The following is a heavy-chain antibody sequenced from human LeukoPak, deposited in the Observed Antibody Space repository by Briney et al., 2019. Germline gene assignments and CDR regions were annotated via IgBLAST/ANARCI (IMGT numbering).Heavy chain of an antibody. CDR2: ISGSGGST. CDR1: GFTFSSYA. Sequence: PGGSLRLSCAASGFTFSSYAMSWVRQAPGKGLEWVSVISGSGGSTYYADSVKGRFIISRDNSKNTLYLQMNSLRAEDTAVYYCAKDGGFYDSGAYYDYWGQGTLVTVSS. CDR3: AKDGGFYDSGAYYDY. D-gene: IGHD3-22*01. J-gene: IGHJ4*02. V-gene: IGHV3-23*01.